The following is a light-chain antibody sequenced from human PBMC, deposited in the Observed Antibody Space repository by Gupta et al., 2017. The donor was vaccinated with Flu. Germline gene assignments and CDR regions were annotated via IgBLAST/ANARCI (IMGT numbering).Light chain of an antibody. V-gene: IGKV1-5*03. CDR1: QTISIW. J-gene: IGKJ2*01. CDR2: KAS. Sequence: DVQVTQSPSTLSASVGDRVTITCRASQTISIWLAWYQQKPGKAPKMLIYKASNLETGVPSRFSGSGSGTEFTLTISSLQPDDFATSYCQQYNNYPYNFGQGTKLEIK. CDR3: QQYNNYPYN.